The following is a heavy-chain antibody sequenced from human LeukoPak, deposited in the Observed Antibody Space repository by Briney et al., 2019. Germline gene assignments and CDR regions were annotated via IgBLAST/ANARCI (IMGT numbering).Heavy chain of an antibody. CDR3: AKDPDCTSGICYTFFDY. D-gene: IGHD2-8*01. Sequence: PGGSLRLSCEASGFTFSSYSMNWVRQAPGKGLEWISYISTSTTTIYYANSVKGRFTISRDNAKKSLYLQMNSLRVEDTGVYYCAKDPDCTSGICYTFFDYWGQGTLVTVSS. J-gene: IGHJ4*02. V-gene: IGHV3-48*01. CDR1: GFTFSSYS. CDR2: ISTSTTTI.